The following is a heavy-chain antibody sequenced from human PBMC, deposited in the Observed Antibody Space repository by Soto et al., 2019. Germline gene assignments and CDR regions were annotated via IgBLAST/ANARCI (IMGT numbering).Heavy chain of an antibody. D-gene: IGHD1-7*01. Sequence: QVQLVQSGAEVKEPGSSVRVSCKASGGTFDNFIMNWVRQTPGQGLEWMGWIVPMLGTPTYAEKFKGRVTISATRSTSTMYVEVTSLRSEDTAIYYCARNGTYRSSLSQYSGMDVWGQGTTVTVSS. V-gene: IGHV1-69*06. CDR2: IVPMLGTP. J-gene: IGHJ6*02. CDR1: GGTFDNFI. CDR3: ARNGTYRSSLSQYSGMDV.